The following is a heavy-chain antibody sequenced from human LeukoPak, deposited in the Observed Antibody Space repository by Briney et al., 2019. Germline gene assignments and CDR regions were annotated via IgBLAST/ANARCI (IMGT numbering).Heavy chain of an antibody. Sequence: SETLSLTCTVSGGSIGSYYWSWIRQPPGKGLEWIGYIYYSGSTNYNPSLKSRVTISVDTSKNQFSLKLSSVTAADTAVYYCARGSWRASLSRRSGYDPVGFDYWGQGTLVTVSS. J-gene: IGHJ4*02. V-gene: IGHV4-59*12. D-gene: IGHD5-12*01. CDR3: ARGSWRASLSRRSGYDPVGFDY. CDR1: GGSIGSYY. CDR2: IYYSGST.